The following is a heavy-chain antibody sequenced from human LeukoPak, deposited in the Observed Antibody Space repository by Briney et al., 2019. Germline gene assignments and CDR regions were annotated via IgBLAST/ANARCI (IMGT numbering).Heavy chain of an antibody. CDR2: ISSSGSTI. CDR1: GFTFSSYE. Sequence: GGSLGLSCAASGFTFSSYEMNWVRQAPGKGLEWVSYISSSGSTIYYADSVKGRFTISRDNAKNSLYLQMNSLRAEDTAVYYCARGGDIVATTDFDYWGQGTLVTVSS. CDR3: ARGGDIVATTDFDY. D-gene: IGHD5-12*01. V-gene: IGHV3-48*03. J-gene: IGHJ4*02.